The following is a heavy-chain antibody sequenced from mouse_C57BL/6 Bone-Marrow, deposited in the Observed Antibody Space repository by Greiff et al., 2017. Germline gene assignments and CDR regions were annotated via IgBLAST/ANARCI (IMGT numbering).Heavy chain of an antibody. CDR1: GYTFTSYW. V-gene: IGHV1-72*01. J-gene: IGHJ1*03. D-gene: IGHD2-1*01. CDR3: GRSGKIYYGNQGYFDV. Sequence: QVQLQQPGAELVKPGASVKLSCKASGYTFTSYWMHWVKQRPGRGLEWIGRIDPNSGGTKYNEKFKSKATLTVDKPSSTAYMQLSSLTSEDSAVYYCGRSGKIYYGNQGYFDVWGTGTTVTVSS. CDR2: IDPNSGGT.